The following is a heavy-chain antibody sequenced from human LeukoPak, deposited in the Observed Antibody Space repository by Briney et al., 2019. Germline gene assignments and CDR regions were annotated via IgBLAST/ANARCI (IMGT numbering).Heavy chain of an antibody. Sequence: SVKVSCKASGGTFSSYAISWVRQAPGQGLEWMGGIIPIFGTANYAQKFQGRVTITADESTSTAYMELSSLRSEDTAVYYCAREASDPGYSSGWLDYWGQGTLVTVSS. CDR1: GGTFSSYA. CDR2: IIPIFGTA. D-gene: IGHD6-19*01. V-gene: IGHV1-69*13. J-gene: IGHJ4*02. CDR3: AREASDPGYSSGWLDY.